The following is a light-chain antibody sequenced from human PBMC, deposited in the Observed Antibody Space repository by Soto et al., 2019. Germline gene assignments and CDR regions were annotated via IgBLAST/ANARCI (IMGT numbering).Light chain of an antibody. Sequence: IILTQSPATLSLSPGERATLSCGASQSISIYLAWFQQKPGQAPRLLIYDSSKRATGIPARFSGSGAGAEFTLTISSVEHEDFGVYYCQQRRDWPLTFGGGTNVDIK. V-gene: IGKV3-11*01. CDR3: QQRRDWPLT. J-gene: IGKJ4*01. CDR2: DSS. CDR1: QSISIY.